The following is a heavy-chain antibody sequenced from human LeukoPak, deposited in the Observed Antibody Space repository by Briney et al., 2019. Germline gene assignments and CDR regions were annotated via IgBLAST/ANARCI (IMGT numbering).Heavy chain of an antibody. V-gene: IGHV1-2*02. Sequence: GASVKVSCKASGYTFTGYYMHWVRQAPGQGLEWMGWINPNSGGTNYAQKFQGRVTMTRDTSISTAYMELSRLRSDDTAVYYCARSSRLGGVVVVAACFDPWGQGTLVTVSS. CDR1: GYTFTGYY. CDR3: ARSSRLGGVVVVAACFDP. CDR2: INPNSGGT. J-gene: IGHJ5*02. D-gene: IGHD2-15*01.